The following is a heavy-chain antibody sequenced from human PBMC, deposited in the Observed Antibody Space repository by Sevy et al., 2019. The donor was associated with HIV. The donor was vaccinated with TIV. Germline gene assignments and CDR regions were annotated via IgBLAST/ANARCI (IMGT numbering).Heavy chain of an antibody. Sequence: GGSLRLSCAASGFAFSSYTMNWVRQTPGKGLEWVSYISSGSRSIYYADSVNGRFTISRDNAKNLVYMHMNSLRDEDTAVYYCARDSAETAALDFWGQGTLVTVSS. CDR3: ARDSAETAALDF. CDR1: GFAFSSYT. CDR2: ISSGSRSI. D-gene: IGHD5-18*01. V-gene: IGHV3-48*02. J-gene: IGHJ4*02.